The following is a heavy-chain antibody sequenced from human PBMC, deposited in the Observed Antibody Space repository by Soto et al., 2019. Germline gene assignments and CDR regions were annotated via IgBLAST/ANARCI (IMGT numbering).Heavy chain of an antibody. CDR3: AIAVGTIFGVVHNCFDP. CDR1: GYTFTSYG. D-gene: IGHD3-3*01. J-gene: IGHJ5*02. Sequence: QVQLVQSGAEVKKPGASVKVSCKASGYTFTSYGISWVRQAPGQGLEWMGWISAYNGNTNYAQKLQGRVPMTTDTSTRTAYMELRSLRSNDTAVYYFAIAVGTIFGVVHNCFDPWGKGSLVIVSS. CDR2: ISAYNGNT. V-gene: IGHV1-18*04.